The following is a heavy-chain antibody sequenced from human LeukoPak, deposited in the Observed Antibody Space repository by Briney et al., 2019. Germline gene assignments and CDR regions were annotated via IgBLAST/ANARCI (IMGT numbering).Heavy chain of an antibody. D-gene: IGHD2-15*01. CDR3: ARVTEYCSGGSCYTGDH. CDR2: ISFSGFRT. J-gene: IGHJ4*02. Sequence: GESLKISCAASGFMVSGYAMNWVRQAPGKGLEWVSTISFSGFRTYYADSVEGRFTISRDNSKNTVYLQMSGLRAEDTAVYYCARVTEYCSGGSCYTGDHWRQGTLVTVSS. V-gene: IGHV3-23*01. CDR1: GFMVSGYA.